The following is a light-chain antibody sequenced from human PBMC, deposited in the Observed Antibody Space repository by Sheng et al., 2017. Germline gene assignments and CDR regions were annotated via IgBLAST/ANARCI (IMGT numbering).Light chain of an antibody. Sequence: EIVLTQSPGTLSLSPGERATLSCRASQNVSSSYLAWYQQKLGQAPSLLIYDTSKRASGVPGRFSGGGSASDFTLTINSVEPEDSALYYCHQRNSWPLTFGGGTKLEIK. CDR2: DTS. V-gene: IGKV3D-20*02. J-gene: IGKJ4*01. CDR1: QNVSSSY. CDR3: HQRNSWPLT.